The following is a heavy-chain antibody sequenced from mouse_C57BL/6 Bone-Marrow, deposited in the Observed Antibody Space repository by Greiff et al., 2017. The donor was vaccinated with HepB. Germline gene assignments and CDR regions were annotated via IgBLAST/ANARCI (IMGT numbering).Heavy chain of an antibody. CDR2: IYPRDGST. Sequence: QVQLKESDAELVKPGASVKISCKVSGYTFTDHTIHWMKQRPEQGLEWIGYIYPRDGSTKYNEKFKGKATLTADKSSSTAYMQLNSLTSEDSAVYFCARWGGTYYGSTNYFDYWGQGTTLTVSS. D-gene: IGHD1-1*01. CDR3: ARWGGTYYGSTNYFDY. V-gene: IGHV1-78*01. CDR1: GYTFTDHT. J-gene: IGHJ2*01.